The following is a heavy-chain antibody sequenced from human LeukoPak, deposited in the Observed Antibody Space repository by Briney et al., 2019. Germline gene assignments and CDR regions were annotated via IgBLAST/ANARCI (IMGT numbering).Heavy chain of an antibody. J-gene: IGHJ4*02. CDR2: IYYTVST. CDR1: GASISSYY. V-gene: IGHV4-59*01. CDR3: ARSPCSGGTCYPYYFDS. D-gene: IGHD2-15*01. Sequence: SETLSLTCTVSGASISSYYWSWIRQPPGKGLEWIGYIYYTVSTNYNPSLKSRVTISVDTSKNHFSLKLSSVTAADTAVYYCARSPCSGGTCYPYYFDSWGQGTLVPVSS.